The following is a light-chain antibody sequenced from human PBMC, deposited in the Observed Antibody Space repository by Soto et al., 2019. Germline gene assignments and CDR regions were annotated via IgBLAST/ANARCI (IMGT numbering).Light chain of an antibody. CDR2: GAS. V-gene: IGKV3-15*01. Sequence: EIVMTQSPATLSVSPGERATLSCRASQSVGSNLAWCQQKPGQAPRLLIYGASTRATCIPARFSGSGSGTEFTLTISSLQSEDSAIYFCQQYNNWLPDRTFGQGTNVEIK. CDR3: QQYNNWLPDRT. J-gene: IGKJ1*01. CDR1: QSVGSN.